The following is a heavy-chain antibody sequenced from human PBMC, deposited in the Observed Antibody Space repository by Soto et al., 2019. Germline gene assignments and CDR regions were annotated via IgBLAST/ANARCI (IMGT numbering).Heavy chain of an antibody. J-gene: IGHJ3*02. CDR2: IIPIFGTA. V-gene: IGHV1-69*01. CDR1: GGTFSSYA. Sequence: QVQLVQSGAEVKKPGSSVKVSCKASGGTFSSYAISWVRQAPGQGLEWMGGIIPIFGTANYAQKFQGRVTITADESTSTAYMELSRLRSEDTAVYYCARERFPLSDSSGTDVFDIWGHGTMVTVSS. D-gene: IGHD3-22*01. CDR3: ARERFPLSDSSGTDVFDI.